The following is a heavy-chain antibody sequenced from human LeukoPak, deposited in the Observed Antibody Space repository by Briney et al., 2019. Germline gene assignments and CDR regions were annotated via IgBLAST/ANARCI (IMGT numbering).Heavy chain of an antibody. CDR1: GGTFSSYT. CDR2: IIPILGIA. CDR3: ASTIVVVPAADDAFDI. J-gene: IGHJ3*02. V-gene: IGHV1-69*02. Sequence: SVKVSCKASGGTFSSYTISWVRQAPGQGLERMGRIIPILGIANYAQKFQGRVTITADKSTSTAYMELSSLRSEDTAVYYCASTIVVVPAADDAFDIWGQGTMVTVSS. D-gene: IGHD2-2*01.